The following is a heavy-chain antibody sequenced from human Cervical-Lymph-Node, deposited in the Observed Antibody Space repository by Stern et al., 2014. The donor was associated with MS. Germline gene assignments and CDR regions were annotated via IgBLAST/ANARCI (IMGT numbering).Heavy chain of an antibody. J-gene: IGHJ5*02. V-gene: IGHV3-33*06. D-gene: IGHD5-24*01. Sequence: QVQLVESGGGVVQPGGSLRLSCATSGFNVGDYGMHWVRQAPGKGLQWVALIWFDAYNKDYGTNTRYAESVKGRFTISRDNSKNTLYLQMNSLTVEDTALYYCAKSRDGYYHGVSWGQGTLVIVSS. CDR3: AKSRDGYYHGVS. CDR2: IWFDAYNK. CDR1: GFNVGDYG.